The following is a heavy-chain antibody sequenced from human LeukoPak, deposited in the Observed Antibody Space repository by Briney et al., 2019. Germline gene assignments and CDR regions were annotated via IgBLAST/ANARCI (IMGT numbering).Heavy chain of an antibody. CDR2: MNPNSGNT. CDR3: AGGGRYCSSTSCYT. D-gene: IGHD2-2*02. Sequence: ASVKVSCKASGYTFTSYDINWVRQATGQGLEWMGWMNPNSGNTGYAQKFQGRVTITRNTSISTAYMELSSLRSEDTAVYYCAGGGRYCSSTSCYTWGQGTLVTVSS. J-gene: IGHJ4*02. CDR1: GYTFTSYD. V-gene: IGHV1-8*03.